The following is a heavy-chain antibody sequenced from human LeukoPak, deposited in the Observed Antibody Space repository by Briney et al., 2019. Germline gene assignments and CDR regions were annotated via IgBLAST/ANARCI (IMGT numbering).Heavy chain of an antibody. J-gene: IGHJ4*02. CDR2: ISGSGGST. V-gene: IGHV3-23*01. CDR3: AKAPHFIAVAGTNYYFDY. CDR1: GFTFISYA. Sequence: GGSLRLSCAASGFTFISYAMSWVRQAPGKGLEWVSAISGSGGSTYYADSVKGRFTISRDNSKNTLYLQMNSLRAEDTAVYYCAKAPHFIAVAGTNYYFDYWGQGTLVTVSS. D-gene: IGHD6-19*01.